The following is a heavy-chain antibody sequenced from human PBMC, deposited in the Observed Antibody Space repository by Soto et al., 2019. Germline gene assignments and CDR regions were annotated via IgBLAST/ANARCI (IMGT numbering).Heavy chain of an antibody. D-gene: IGHD3-10*01. CDR1: SGSISSSSYY. CDR2: IYYSGST. J-gene: IGHJ4*02. CDR3: ARLPSVIRGVIILD. Sequence: SETLSLTCTVSSGSISSSSYYWGWIRQPPGKGLEWIGSIYYSGSTYYNPSLKSRVTISVDTSKNQFSLKLSSVTAADTAVYYCARLPSVIRGVIILDWGQGTLVTVSS. V-gene: IGHV4-39*01.